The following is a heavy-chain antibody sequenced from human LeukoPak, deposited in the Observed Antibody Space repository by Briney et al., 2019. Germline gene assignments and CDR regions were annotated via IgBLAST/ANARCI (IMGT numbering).Heavy chain of an antibody. CDR1: GGTFSSYA. V-gene: IGHV1-69*01. CDR2: IIPIFGTA. Sequence: SVKVSCKASGGTFSSYAISWVRQAPGQGLEWMGGIIPIFGTANYAQKFQGRVTITADESTSTAYMELSSLRSEDTAVYYCAKNLLGSAAFSWYFDLWGRGTLVTVSS. CDR3: AKNLLGSAAFSWYFDL. J-gene: IGHJ2*01. D-gene: IGHD1-26*01.